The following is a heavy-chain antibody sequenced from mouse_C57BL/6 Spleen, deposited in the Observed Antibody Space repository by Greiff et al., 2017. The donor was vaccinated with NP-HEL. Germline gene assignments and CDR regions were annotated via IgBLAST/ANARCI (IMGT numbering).Heavy chain of an antibody. CDR1: GFTFSDYY. J-gene: IGHJ4*01. CDR2: INYDGSST. V-gene: IGHV5-16*01. CDR3: ARWGYGNFPYYAMDY. Sequence: DVMLVESEGGLVQPGSSMKLSCTASGFTFSDYYMAWVRQVPEKGLEWVANINYDGSSTYYLDSLKSRFIISRDNAKNILYLQMSSLKSEDTATYYCARWGYGNFPYYAMDYWGQGTSVTVSS. D-gene: IGHD2-1*01.